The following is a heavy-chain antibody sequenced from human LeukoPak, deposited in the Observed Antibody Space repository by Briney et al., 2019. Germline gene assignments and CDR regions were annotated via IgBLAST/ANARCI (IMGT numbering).Heavy chain of an antibody. D-gene: IGHD4-17*01. CDR2: IRPRSYGGTT. CDR3: SRSPYGFVYYFDY. J-gene: IGHJ4*02. Sequence: GGSLRLSCTASGFTFGDYAMSWVRQAPGKGLEWVGFIRPRSYGGTTEYAASVKGRFTISRDDSKSIAYLQMNSLKTEDTALYYCSRSPYGFVYYFDYWGQGTLVTVSS. CDR1: GFTFGDYA. V-gene: IGHV3-49*04.